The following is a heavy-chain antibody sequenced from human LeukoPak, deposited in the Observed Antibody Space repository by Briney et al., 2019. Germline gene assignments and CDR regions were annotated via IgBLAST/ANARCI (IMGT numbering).Heavy chain of an antibody. CDR3: ARGEDSSSWYRYVPWYFDL. V-gene: IGHV1-2*02. D-gene: IGHD6-13*01. J-gene: IGHJ2*01. CDR1: GYTFTGYY. CDR2: INPNSGGT. Sequence: GASVKVSCKASGYTFTGYYMHWVRQAPGQGLEWMGWINPNSGGTNYAQKFQGRVTMTRDTSISTAYMELSRLRSEDTAVYYCARGEDSSSWYRYVPWYFDLWGRGTLVTVSS.